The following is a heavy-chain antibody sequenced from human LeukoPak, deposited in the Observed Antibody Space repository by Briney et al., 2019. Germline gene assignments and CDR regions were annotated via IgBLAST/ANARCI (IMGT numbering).Heavy chain of an antibody. CDR3: AKEPRSGYYYRWFDP. CDR1: GFTFDDYA. D-gene: IGHD3-22*01. CDR2: ISGDGGST. V-gene: IGHV3-43*02. Sequence: GGSLRLSCAASGFTFDDYAMHWVRQAPGKGLEWVSLISGDGGSTYYADSVKGRFTISRDNSKNSLYLQMNSLRTEDTALYYCAKEPRSGYYYRWFDPWGQGTLVTVSS. J-gene: IGHJ5*02.